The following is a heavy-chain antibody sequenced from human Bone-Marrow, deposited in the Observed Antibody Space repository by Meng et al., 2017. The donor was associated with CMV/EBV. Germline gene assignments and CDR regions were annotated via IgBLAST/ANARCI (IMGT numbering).Heavy chain of an antibody. D-gene: IGHD2-2*01. CDR2: IRYDGSNK. V-gene: IGHV3-30*02. CDR1: GFTFSSSA. J-gene: IGHJ4*02. Sequence: GESLKISCAASGFTFSSSAMKWDRQAPGKGLEWVAFIRYDGSNKYYADSVKGRFTISRDNSKNTLYLQMNSLRAEDTAVYYCAKGGTVVVPAADFDYWGQGTLVTVSS. CDR3: AKGGTVVVPAADFDY.